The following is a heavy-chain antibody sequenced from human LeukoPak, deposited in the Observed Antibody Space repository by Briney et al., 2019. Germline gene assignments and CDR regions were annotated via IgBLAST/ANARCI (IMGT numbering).Heavy chain of an antibody. V-gene: IGHV3-9*01. CDR1: GFTFDDYA. J-gene: IGHJ2*01. CDR2: ISWNSGSI. Sequence: GGSLRLSCAASGFTFDDYAMLWVRQAPGKGLEWVSGISWNSGSIGYADSVKGRFTISRDNAKNSLYLQMNSLRAEDTALYYCAKDNSRYYGSGTRPKEWYFDLWGRGTLVTVSS. CDR3: AKDNSRYYGSGTRPKEWYFDL. D-gene: IGHD3-10*01.